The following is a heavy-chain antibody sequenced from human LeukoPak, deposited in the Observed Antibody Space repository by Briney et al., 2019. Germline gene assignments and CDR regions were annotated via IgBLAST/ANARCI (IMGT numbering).Heavy chain of an antibody. CDR2: IYTSGST. D-gene: IGHD3-22*01. V-gene: IGHV4-4*07. Sequence: SSETLSLTCTVSGDSMSNFWSWIRQPAGKGLEWIGRIYTSGSTNYNPSLKSRVTISGDTSKNQFSLRLSSVTAADTAVYYCARASYSYDINGWVPFDYWGQGTLVTVSS. J-gene: IGHJ4*02. CDR3: ARASYSYDINGWVPFDY. CDR1: GDSMSNF.